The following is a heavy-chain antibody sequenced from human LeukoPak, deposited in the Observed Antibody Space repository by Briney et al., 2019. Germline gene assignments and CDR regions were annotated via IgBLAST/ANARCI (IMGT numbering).Heavy chain of an antibody. CDR1: GFTFSSYE. D-gene: IGHD3-10*02. Sequence: GGSLRLSGAASGFTFSSYEMNWVRQAPGKGLEWVSYISSSGSTIYYADSVKGRFTISRDNAKNSLYLQMNSLRAEDTAGYYCAELGITMIGGVWGKGTTVTISS. CDR3: AELGITMIGGV. V-gene: IGHV3-48*03. J-gene: IGHJ6*04. CDR2: ISSSGSTI.